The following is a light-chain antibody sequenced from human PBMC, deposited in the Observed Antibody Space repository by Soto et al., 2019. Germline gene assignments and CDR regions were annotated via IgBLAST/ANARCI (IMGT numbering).Light chain of an antibody. CDR3: QQYGSSPVT. Sequence: EIVLTQSPGTLSLSPGERATLSCRASQSVRSSYLAWYQQKPGHARRLLIYGASSRATGLPDSFSGSGSGTDSTLTISMLEPEDFVVYHCQQYGSSPVTFGQGTKVEIK. CDR2: GAS. CDR1: QSVRSSY. V-gene: IGKV3-20*01. J-gene: IGKJ1*01.